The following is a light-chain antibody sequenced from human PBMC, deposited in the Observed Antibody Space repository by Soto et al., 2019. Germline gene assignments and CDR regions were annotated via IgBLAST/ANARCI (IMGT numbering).Light chain of an antibody. Sequence: DIQMTQSPSSLSASVGDRVTITCRASQNIKKYLNWYQQKPGKAPNLLIYTASSLQVGLPSRFSGSGSWTDFTLTISSLQPEDSATYYCQQSFGTPLTFGGGTKVEIK. CDR2: TAS. CDR1: QNIKKY. J-gene: IGKJ4*01. CDR3: QQSFGTPLT. V-gene: IGKV1-39*01.